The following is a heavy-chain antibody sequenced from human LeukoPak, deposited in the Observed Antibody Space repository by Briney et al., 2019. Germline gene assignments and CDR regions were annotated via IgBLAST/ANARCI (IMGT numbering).Heavy chain of an antibody. CDR2: IYHTGNT. CDR3: ARYCGSTTCYTRGGDY. CDR1: GYSITSGYY. D-gene: IGHD2-2*02. V-gene: IGHV4-38-2*02. J-gene: IGHJ4*02. Sequence: SETLSLTCSVSGYSITSGYYWGWIRQPPGKGLEWIGSIYHTGNTFYDPSFNSRVTISVDTSKNQFSLSLSSVTAADTAVYYCARYCGSTTCYTRGGDYWGQGTLVTVSS.